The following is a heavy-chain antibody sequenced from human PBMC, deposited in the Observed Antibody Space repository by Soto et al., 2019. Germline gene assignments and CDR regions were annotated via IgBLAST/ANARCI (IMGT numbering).Heavy chain of an antibody. Sequence: ASVKVSCKASGYTFTSYDINWVRQATGQGLEWMGWMNPNSGNTGYAQKFQGRVTMTRNTSISTAYMELSSLRSEDTAVYYCARDLLDYGRGWFDPWGQGTLVTVSS. CDR3: ARDLLDYGRGWFDP. J-gene: IGHJ5*02. CDR1: GYTFTSYD. CDR2: MNPNSGNT. D-gene: IGHD4-17*01. V-gene: IGHV1-8*01.